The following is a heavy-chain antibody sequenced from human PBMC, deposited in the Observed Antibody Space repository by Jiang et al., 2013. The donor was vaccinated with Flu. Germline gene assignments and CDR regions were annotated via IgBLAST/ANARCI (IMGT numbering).Heavy chain of an antibody. Sequence: SGFTFSSYAMHWVRQAPGKGLEWVAVISYDGSNKYYADSVKGRFTISRDNSKNTLYLQMNSLRAEDTAVYYCARDRGSSWFDYWGQGTLVTVSS. J-gene: IGHJ4*02. D-gene: IGHD6-13*01. CDR3: ARDRGSSWFDY. CDR2: ISYDGSNK. CDR1: GFTFSSYA. V-gene: IGHV3-30-3*01.